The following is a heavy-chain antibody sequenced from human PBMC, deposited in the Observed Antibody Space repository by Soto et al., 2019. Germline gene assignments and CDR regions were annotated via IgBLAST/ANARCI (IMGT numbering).Heavy chain of an antibody. D-gene: IGHD3-10*01. J-gene: IGHJ4*02. CDR1: GITFGSRA. V-gene: IGHV3-23*01. CDR2: ITDSGGDA. Sequence: GGSLRLSCFASGITFGSRAMSWGRQAPGEGLAWVSTITDSGGDAKYADSVRGRFAVYRDNSKNTLYLKMSSMSAADSDIYYCARGSKDSYPGSRIFDFWGRGTLVTVSS. CDR3: ARGSKDSYPGSRIFDF.